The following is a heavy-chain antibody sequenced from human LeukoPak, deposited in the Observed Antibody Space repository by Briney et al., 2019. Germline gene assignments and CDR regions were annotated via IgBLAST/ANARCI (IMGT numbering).Heavy chain of an antibody. CDR1: AFTFSSYA. CDR2: ISGSGAST. J-gene: IGHJ5*02. Sequence: PGRCLRLSCAPSAFTFSSYAMGSVRQAAGEWREWVSAISGSGASTCYADAVKARFTISRDNSKNTLYLQMNSLRAEDTAVYYCAPALVVHAPWGQGTLVTVSS. D-gene: IGHD2-15*01. CDR3: APALVVHAP. V-gene: IGHV3-23*01.